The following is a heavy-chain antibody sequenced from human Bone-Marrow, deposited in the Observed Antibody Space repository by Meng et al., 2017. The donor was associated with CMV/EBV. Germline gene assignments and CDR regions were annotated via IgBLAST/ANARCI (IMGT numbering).Heavy chain of an antibody. J-gene: IGHJ6*02. CDR3: ARDGGPKEYQLLDYGMDV. V-gene: IGHV4-34*01. CDR1: GGSFSGYY. CDR2: INHSGST. D-gene: IGHD2-2*01. Sequence: SETLSLTCAVYGGSFSGYYWSWIRQPPGKGLEWIGEINHSGSTNYNPSLKSRVTISVDTSKNQFSLKLSSVTAADTAVYYCARDGGPKEYQLLDYGMDVWGQRTTVTVSS.